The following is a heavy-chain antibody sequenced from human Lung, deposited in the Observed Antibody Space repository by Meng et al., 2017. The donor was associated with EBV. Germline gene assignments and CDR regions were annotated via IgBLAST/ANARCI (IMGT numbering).Heavy chain of an antibody. CDR1: GFTFSSYS. CDR2: ISSSSSYI. J-gene: IGHJ5*02. D-gene: IGHD5-12*01. Sequence: EVQLVESGGGLVKPGGSLRLSCAASGFTFSSYSMNWVRQAPGKGLEWVSSISSSSSYIYYADSVKGRFTISRDNAKNSLYLQMNSLRAEDTAVYYCAREIVATIGWFDPWGKGTLGTVSS. CDR3: AREIVATIGWFDP. V-gene: IGHV3-21*01.